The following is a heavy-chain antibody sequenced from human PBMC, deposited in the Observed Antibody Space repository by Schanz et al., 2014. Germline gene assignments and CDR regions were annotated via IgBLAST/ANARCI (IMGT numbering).Heavy chain of an antibody. Sequence: VQLVESGGGVVQPGGSLRLSCAASGFTFSFSGMQWVRQAPGKGLEWVSYISSSSSTIYYADSVKGRFTISRDNAKNSLYLQMNSLRDEDTAVYYCARGGATRFDYWGQGTLVTVSS. CDR2: ISSSSSTI. V-gene: IGHV3-48*02. J-gene: IGHJ4*02. D-gene: IGHD1-26*01. CDR1: GFTFSFSG. CDR3: ARGGATRFDY.